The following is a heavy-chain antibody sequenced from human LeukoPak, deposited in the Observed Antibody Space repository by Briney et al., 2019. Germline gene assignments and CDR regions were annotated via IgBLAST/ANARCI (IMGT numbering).Heavy chain of an antibody. V-gene: IGHV4-31*03. CDR2: IYYSGIT. Sequence: SETLSLTCTVSGGSISSSAYYWSWIRQHPGKGLEWIGYIYYSGITYYNPSLKSRVTISVDTSKNQFSLNLSSVTAADTAAYYCARDGDCSSDSCYFDYWGQGILVTVSS. CDR3: ARDGDCSSDSCYFDY. J-gene: IGHJ4*02. CDR1: GGSISSSAYY. D-gene: IGHD2-2*01.